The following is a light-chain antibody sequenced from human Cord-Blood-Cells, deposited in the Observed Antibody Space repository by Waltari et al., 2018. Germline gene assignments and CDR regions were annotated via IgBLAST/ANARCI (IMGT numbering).Light chain of an antibody. CDR3: QQYYSTPLT. CDR2: WAS. V-gene: IGKV4-1*01. J-gene: IGKJ4*01. CDR1: PSVLYSSKNKNY. Sequence: DIVMTQSPDSLAVSLRERATVTCKSTPSVLYSSKNKNYLAWYQQKPGQPPKLLIYWASTRESGVPDRFSGSGSGTDFTLTISSLQAEDVAVYYCQQYYSTPLTFGGGTKVEIK.